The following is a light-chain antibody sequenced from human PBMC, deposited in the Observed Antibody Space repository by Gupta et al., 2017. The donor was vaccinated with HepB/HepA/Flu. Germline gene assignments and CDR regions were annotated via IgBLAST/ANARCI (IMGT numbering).Light chain of an antibody. CDR2: GAS. V-gene: IGKV3-15*01. CDR1: QSVTSN. CDR3: QQYNEWPLT. J-gene: IGKJ2*01. Sequence: IVMTQSPATLSVSPGERATLSCRASQSVTSNLAWYQQTPGQAPGLLIFGASTRATSIPARFSGSGSGTEFTLTINSLQSEDFVIYYCQQYNEWPLTFGQGTKLEIK.